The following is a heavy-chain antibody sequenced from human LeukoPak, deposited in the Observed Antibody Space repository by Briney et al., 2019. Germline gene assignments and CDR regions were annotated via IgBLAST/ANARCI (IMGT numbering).Heavy chain of an antibody. J-gene: IGHJ3*02. CDR1: GSTFRSYG. CDR2: IWYDGSNT. D-gene: IGHD2-15*01. CDR3: ASSQSSGAADAFDI. Sequence: GGSLRLSCGASGSTFRSYGMHWVRQAPGKGLEWVAVIWYDGSNTYYADSVKGRFTISRDNSKNTLYLQMNSLRAEDTAVYYCASSQSSGAADAFDIWGQGTTVTVSS. V-gene: IGHV3-33*01.